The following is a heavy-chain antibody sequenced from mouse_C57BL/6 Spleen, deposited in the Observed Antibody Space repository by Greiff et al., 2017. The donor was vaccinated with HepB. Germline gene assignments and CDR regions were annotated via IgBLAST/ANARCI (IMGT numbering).Heavy chain of an antibody. CDR2: IYPGDGDT. Sequence: QVQLQQSGAELVKPGASVKISCKASGYAFSSYWMNWVKQRPGKGLEWIGQIYPGDGDTNYNGKFKGKATLTADKSSSTAYMQLSSLTSEDSAVYFCARASYYENFDYWGQGTTLTVSS. D-gene: IGHD2-10*01. J-gene: IGHJ2*01. CDR1: GYAFSSYW. CDR3: ARASYYENFDY. V-gene: IGHV1-80*01.